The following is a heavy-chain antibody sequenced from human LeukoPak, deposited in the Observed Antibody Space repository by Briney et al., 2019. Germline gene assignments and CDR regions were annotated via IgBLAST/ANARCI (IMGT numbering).Heavy chain of an antibody. V-gene: IGHV3-33*01. CDR2: IWYDGGNK. Sequence: PGGSLRLSCAASGFTFSRFGVHWVRQAPGTGLEWVAVIWYDGGNKYYADSVKGRFTISRDNPKNTVYLEMNSLRVEDTAVYYCARWDYSAAARRSGDYSMDVWGQGTTVTVSS. CDR1: GFTFSRFG. D-gene: IGHD3-3*01. J-gene: IGHJ6*02. CDR3: ARWDYSAAARRSGDYSMDV.